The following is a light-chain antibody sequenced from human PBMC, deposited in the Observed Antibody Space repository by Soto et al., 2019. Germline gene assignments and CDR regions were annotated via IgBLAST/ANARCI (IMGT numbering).Light chain of an antibody. J-gene: IGKJ4*01. V-gene: IGKV3D-15*01. CDR1: KTVSNI. Sequence: ERVMTQSPATLSVSPGEKATLSCRASKTVSNILAWYQQKPGQAPRLLMYFASTRATGIPARFSGSGSGTEFTLTISSLHSEDFAIYYCQQYNESPLTFGGGTKVET. CDR3: QQYNESPLT. CDR2: FAS.